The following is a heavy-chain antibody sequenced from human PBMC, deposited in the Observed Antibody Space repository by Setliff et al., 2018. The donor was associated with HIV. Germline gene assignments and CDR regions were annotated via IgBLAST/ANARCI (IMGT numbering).Heavy chain of an antibody. J-gene: IGHJ3*02. Sequence: GGSLRLSCAASGFTFSSYWMSWVRQAPGKGLEWVANIKQDGSEKYYVDSVKGRFTISRDNAKNSLYLQMNSLRAEDTAVYYCARGGYSGEFLDAFDIWGQGTLVTVSS. CDR2: IKQDGSEK. CDR3: ARGGYSGEFLDAFDI. D-gene: IGHD5-12*01. CDR1: GFTFSSYW. V-gene: IGHV3-7*03.